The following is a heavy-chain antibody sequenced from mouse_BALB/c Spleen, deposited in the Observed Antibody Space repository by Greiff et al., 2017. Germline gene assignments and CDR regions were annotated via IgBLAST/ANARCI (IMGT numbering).Heavy chain of an antibody. D-gene: IGHD2-1*01. V-gene: IGHV1-80*01. CDR3: AREDGKGYFDV. J-gene: IGHJ1*01. CDR1: GYAFSSYW. CDR2: IYPGDGDT. Sequence: FQLQQSGAELVRPGSSVKISCKASGYAFSSYWMNWVKQRPGQGLEWIGQIYPGDGDTNYNGKFKGKATLTADKSSSTAYMQLSSLTSEDSAVYFCAREDGKGYFDVWGAGTTVTVSS.